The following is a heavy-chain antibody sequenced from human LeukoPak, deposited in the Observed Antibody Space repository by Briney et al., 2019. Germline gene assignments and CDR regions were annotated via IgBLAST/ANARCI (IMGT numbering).Heavy chain of an antibody. CDR3: AKDRGSSSWYPDAFDI. V-gene: IGHV3-30*18. J-gene: IGHJ3*02. D-gene: IGHD6-13*01. CDR2: ISYDGSNK. CDR1: GFTFSSYG. Sequence: GRSLRLSCAASGFTFSSYGMHWVRQAPGKGLEWVAVISYDGSNKYYADSVKGRFTISRDNSKNTLYLQMNSLRAEDTAVYYCAKDRGSSSWYPDAFDIWGQGTMVTVSS.